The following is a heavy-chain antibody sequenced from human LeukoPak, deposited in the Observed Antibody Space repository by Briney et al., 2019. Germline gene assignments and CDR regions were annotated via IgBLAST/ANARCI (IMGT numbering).Heavy chain of an antibody. J-gene: IGHJ4*02. CDR1: GGSISSYY. D-gene: IGHD4-17*01. CDR2: VYSSGNT. V-gene: IGHV4-4*07. CDR3: ARGGTVTNFGY. Sequence: PSETLSLTCTVSGGSISSYYWICIRQTAGKGLEWIGRVYSSGNTNYNPSLKSRVTISLDTSKNQFSLKLSSVTAADTAVYYCARGGTVTNFGYWGQGTLVTVSS.